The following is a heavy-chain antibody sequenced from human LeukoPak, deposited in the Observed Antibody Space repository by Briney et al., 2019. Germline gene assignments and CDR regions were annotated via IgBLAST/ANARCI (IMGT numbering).Heavy chain of an antibody. Sequence: GGSLRLSCAASGFTFSNYAMSGVRQVPGKGLEWVSAISGSGGGTYYADSVKGRFTISRDNSKNTLYLQMNSLRAEDTALYYCAKNYDLLNAFDIWGQGTMVTVSS. CDR3: AKNYDLLNAFDI. J-gene: IGHJ3*02. CDR2: ISGSGGGT. D-gene: IGHD3-3*01. V-gene: IGHV3-23*01. CDR1: GFTFSNYA.